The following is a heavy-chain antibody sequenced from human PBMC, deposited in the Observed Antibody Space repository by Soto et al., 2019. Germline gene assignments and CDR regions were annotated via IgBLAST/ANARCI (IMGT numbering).Heavy chain of an antibody. V-gene: IGHV3-30*18. D-gene: IGHD2-15*01. J-gene: IGHJ5*02. Sequence: QVQLVESGGGVVQPGRSLRLSCAASGFTFSSYGMHWVRQAPGKGLEWVAVISYDGSNKYYADSVKGRFTISRDNSKNTLYLQMNSLRAEDTAVYYCAKGAPVVVVAEDWFDPWGQGTLVTVSS. CDR2: ISYDGSNK. CDR3: AKGAPVVVVAEDWFDP. CDR1: GFTFSSYG.